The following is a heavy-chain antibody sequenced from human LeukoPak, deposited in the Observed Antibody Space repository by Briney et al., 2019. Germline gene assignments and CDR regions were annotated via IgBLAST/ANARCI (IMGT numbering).Heavy chain of an antibody. CDR2: IKQDGSEK. D-gene: IGHD3-22*01. V-gene: IGHV3-7*01. CDR1: GFTFSSYW. Sequence: GGSLRLSCAASGFTFSSYWMSWVRQAPGKGLEWVANIKQDGSEKYYVDSVKGRFTISRDNAKNSLYLQMNSLRAEDTAVYYCARAYDSSGYYPLWGHSNWSAFDIWGQGTMVTVSS. J-gene: IGHJ3*02. CDR3: ARAYDSSGYYPLWGHSNWSAFDI.